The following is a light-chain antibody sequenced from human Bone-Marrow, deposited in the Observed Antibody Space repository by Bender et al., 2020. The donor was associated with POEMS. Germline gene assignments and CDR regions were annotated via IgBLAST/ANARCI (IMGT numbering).Light chain of an antibody. V-gene: IGLV2-11*01. CDR3: AAWDDNLSGRVV. J-gene: IGLJ2*01. CDR2: DVG. Sequence: QSALTQPRSVSGSPGQSVTISCTGTGSDVGGNDYVSWYQQHPGKAPKLVIYDVGRRPSGVPDRFSGSKSGTSASLAISGLRFEDEADYYCAAWDDNLSGRVVFGGGTKLTVL. CDR1: GSDVGGNDY.